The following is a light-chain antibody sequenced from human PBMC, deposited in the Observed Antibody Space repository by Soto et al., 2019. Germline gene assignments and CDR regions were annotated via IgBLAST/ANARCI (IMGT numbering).Light chain of an antibody. Sequence: QAVVTQPPSVSGAPGQRVTISCTGSSSNIGAGYDVHWYQQLPGTAPKHLIYGNSNRPSGVPDRFSGSKSGTSASLAITGLQAEDEADYYCQSYDSSLSGSVFSGGTKLTVL. J-gene: IGLJ2*01. CDR3: QSYDSSLSGSV. V-gene: IGLV1-40*01. CDR2: GNS. CDR1: SSNIGAGYD.